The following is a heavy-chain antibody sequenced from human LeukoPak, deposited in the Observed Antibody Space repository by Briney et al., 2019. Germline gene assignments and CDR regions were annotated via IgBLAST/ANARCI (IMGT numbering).Heavy chain of an antibody. J-gene: IGHJ4*02. CDR3: ARDQGSSWVFDY. CDR1: GYTFTGYY. CDR2: INPNSGGT. V-gene: IGHV1-2*02. Sequence: GASVKVSCKASGYTFTGYYMHWVRQAPGQGLEWMGWINPNSGGTNYAQEFQGRVTMTRDTSISTAYMELSRLRSDDTAVYYCARDQGSSWVFDYWGQGTLVTVSS. D-gene: IGHD6-13*01.